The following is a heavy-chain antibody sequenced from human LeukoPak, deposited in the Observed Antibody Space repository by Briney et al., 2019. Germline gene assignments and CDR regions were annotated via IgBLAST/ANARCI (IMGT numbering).Heavy chain of an antibody. Sequence: ASVKVSCKASGYTFSSYGISWARQAPGQGLEWMGWISAYNGNTNYAQKLQGRVTMTTDTSTSTAYMELRSLRSDDAAVYYCRVGATLFDYWGQGTLVTVSS. CDR3: RVGATLFDY. D-gene: IGHD1-26*01. V-gene: IGHV1-18*01. CDR1: GYTFSSYG. J-gene: IGHJ4*02. CDR2: ISAYNGNT.